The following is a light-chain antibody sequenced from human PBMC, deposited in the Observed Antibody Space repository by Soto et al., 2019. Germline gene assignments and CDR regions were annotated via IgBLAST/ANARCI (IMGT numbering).Light chain of an antibody. J-gene: IGKJ1*01. CDR3: QNYNTAPRT. Sequence: DIQMTQSPSSLSASVGDRVTITCRASQGISNYLAWYQQQPGRVPKLLISAASTLQSGVPSRFSGRGSGTDFTLTISSLQPEDAATYYCQNYNTAPRTFGQGTKVDIK. V-gene: IGKV1-27*01. CDR1: QGISNY. CDR2: AAS.